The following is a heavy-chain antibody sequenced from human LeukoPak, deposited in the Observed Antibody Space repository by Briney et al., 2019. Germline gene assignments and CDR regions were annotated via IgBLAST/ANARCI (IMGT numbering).Heavy chain of an antibody. J-gene: IGHJ4*02. CDR2: IYTSGST. D-gene: IGHD2-21*01. Sequence: PSETLSLTCTVSGGSISSGSYYWSWIRQPAGKGLEWIGRIYTSGSTNYNPSLKSRVTISVDTSKNQFSLKLSSVTAADTAVYYCARHIPQIRRAFDYWGQGTLVTVSS. CDR3: ARHIPQIRRAFDY. CDR1: GGSISSGSYY. V-gene: IGHV4-61*02.